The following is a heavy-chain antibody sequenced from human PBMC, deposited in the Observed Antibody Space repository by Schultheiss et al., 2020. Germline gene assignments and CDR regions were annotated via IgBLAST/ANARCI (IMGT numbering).Heavy chain of an antibody. V-gene: IGHV3-30*03. J-gene: IGHJ4*02. CDR2: ISYDGTKK. D-gene: IGHD1-26*01. CDR1: GFTFSSYG. CDR3: ARSWEMWDLQSYFDY. Sequence: GGSLRLSCAASGFTFSSYGMHWVRQAPGKGLVWVATISYDGTKKSYASFLRGRFAISRDNSKKQLWLQMNILRSEDTALYYCARSWEMWDLQSYFDYWGQGTLVTVSS.